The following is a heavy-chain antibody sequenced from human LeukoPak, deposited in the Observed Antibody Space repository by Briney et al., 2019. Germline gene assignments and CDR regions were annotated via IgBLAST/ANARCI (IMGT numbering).Heavy chain of an antibody. Sequence: ETLSLTCTVSGGSISSSSYYWGWIRQPPGKGLEWVSSISSSSSYIYYADSVKGRFTISRDNAKNSLYLQMNSLRAEDTAVYYCARDLGGEVVTAITDYWGQGTLVTVSS. CDR1: GGSISSSS. CDR3: ARDLGGEVVTAITDY. CDR2: ISSSSSYI. J-gene: IGHJ4*02. D-gene: IGHD2-21*02. V-gene: IGHV3-21*01.